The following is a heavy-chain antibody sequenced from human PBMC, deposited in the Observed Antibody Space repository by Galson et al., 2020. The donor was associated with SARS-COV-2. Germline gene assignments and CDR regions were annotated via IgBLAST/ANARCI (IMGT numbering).Heavy chain of an antibody. CDR1: GGSISSGGYY. J-gene: IGHJ4*02. CDR2: IYYSGST. D-gene: IGHD5-18*01. V-gene: IGHV4-31*02. Sequence: SQTLSLTCTVSGGSISSGGYYWSWIRQHPGKGLEWIGYIYYSGSTYYNPSLKSRVTISVDTSKNQFSLKLSSVTAADTAVYYCARGDTAMVTEDYWGQGTLVTVSS. CDR3: ARGDTAMVTEDY.